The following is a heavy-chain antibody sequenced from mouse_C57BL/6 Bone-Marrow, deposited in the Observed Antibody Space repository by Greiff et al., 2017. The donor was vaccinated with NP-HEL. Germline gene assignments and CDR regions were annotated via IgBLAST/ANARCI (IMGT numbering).Heavy chain of an antibody. CDR3: VRQGLVYYAMDY. V-gene: IGHV10-1*01. CDR2: IRSKSNNYAT. D-gene: IGHD6-2*01. CDR1: GFGFNTYA. J-gene: IGHJ4*01. Sequence: EVQGVESGGGLVQPKGSLKLSCAASGFGFNTYAMNWVRQAPGKGLEWVARIRSKSNNYATYYADSVKDRFTISRDDSESMLYLQMNNLKTEDTAMYYCVRQGLVYYAMDYWGQGTSVTVSS.